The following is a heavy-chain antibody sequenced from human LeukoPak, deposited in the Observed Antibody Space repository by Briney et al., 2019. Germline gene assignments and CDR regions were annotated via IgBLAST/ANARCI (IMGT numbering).Heavy chain of an antibody. CDR1: GFTFSDYG. D-gene: IGHD6-6*01. CDR3: HKYSSSGTDC. Sequence: GGSLRLSCAASGFTFSDYGMHWVRQAPGKGLEWVAFIRYDGSNKYYADSVKGRFTISRDNSKNTLYLQMNSLRAEDTAVYYRHKYSSSGTDCWGLGTLVTVSS. J-gene: IGHJ4*02. V-gene: IGHV3-30*02. CDR2: IRYDGSNK.